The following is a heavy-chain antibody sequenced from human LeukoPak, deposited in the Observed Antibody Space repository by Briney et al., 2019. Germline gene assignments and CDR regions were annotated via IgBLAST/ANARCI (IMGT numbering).Heavy chain of an antibody. D-gene: IGHD2-21*01. Sequence: GGSLRLSCAASGFTVSSNYMSWVRQAPGKWLEWVSMIYAGGSTYYADSVKGRFTISRDNSKNTLYLQMSSLGAEDTAVCYCASGLYGMDVWGQGTTVTVS. CDR3: ASGLYGMDV. J-gene: IGHJ6*02. V-gene: IGHV3-66*01. CDR2: IYAGGST. CDR1: GFTVSSNY.